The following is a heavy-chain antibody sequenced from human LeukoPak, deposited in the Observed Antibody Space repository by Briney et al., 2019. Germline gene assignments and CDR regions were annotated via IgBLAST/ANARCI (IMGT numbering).Heavy chain of an antibody. J-gene: IGHJ4*02. V-gene: IGHV3-48*03. CDR1: GFTFSSYE. CDR3: ARSWNQRYYSDH. D-gene: IGHD1-14*01. CDR2: IGTSGRII. Sequence: GGSLRLSCAASGFTFSSYEMIWVRQAPGKGLEWLSYIGTSGRIIFYADSVKGRFSISRDNAKNSLYLRMNSLRAEDTAVYYCARSWNQRYYSDHWGQGTLLTVSS.